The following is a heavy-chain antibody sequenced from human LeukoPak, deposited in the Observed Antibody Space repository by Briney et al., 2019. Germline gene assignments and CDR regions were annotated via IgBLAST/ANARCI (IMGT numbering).Heavy chain of an antibody. CDR3: AREGSSYAIDY. D-gene: IGHD2-2*01. CDR1: GGSISSGGYH. CDR2: IYYSGST. J-gene: IGHJ4*02. V-gene: IGHV4-31*03. Sequence: SETLSLTCTVSGGSISSGGYHWSWIRQHPGKGLEWIGYIYYSGSTYYNPSLKSRVTISVDTSKNQFSLKLSSVTAADTAVYYCAREGSSYAIDYWGQGTLVTVSS.